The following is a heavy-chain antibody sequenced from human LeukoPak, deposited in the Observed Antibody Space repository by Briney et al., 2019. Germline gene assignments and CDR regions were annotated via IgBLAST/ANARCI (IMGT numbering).Heavy chain of an antibody. Sequence: PGGSLRLSCAASGFTFSSYSVAWVRQAPGQGLEWVSSIGSSGTYIYYADSVKGRFTISRDNAKNSLFLQMNSLSAEDTAVYYCAREGANDYCMDVWGKGTTVTVSS. CDR1: GFTFSSYS. CDR2: IGSSGTYI. CDR3: AREGANDYCMDV. V-gene: IGHV3-21*01. J-gene: IGHJ6*03.